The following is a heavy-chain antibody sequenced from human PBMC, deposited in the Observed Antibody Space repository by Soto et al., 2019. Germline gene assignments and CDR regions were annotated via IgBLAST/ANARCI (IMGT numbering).Heavy chain of an antibody. J-gene: IGHJ6*02. CDR3: AKDIGYYYYGMDV. CDR1: GFTFDDYA. Sequence: VQLVESGGGLVQPGRSLRLSCAASGFTFDDYAMHWVRQAPGKGLEWVSGISWNSGSIGYADSVKGRFTISRDNAKNSLYLQMNSLRAEDTALYYCAKDIGYYYYGMDVWGQGTTVTVSS. V-gene: IGHV3-9*01. CDR2: ISWNSGSI.